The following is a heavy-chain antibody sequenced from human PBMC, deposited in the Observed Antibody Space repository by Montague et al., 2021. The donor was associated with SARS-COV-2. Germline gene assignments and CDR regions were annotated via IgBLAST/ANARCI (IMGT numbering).Heavy chain of an antibody. V-gene: IGHV4-39*02. J-gene: IGHJ3*01. CDR2: IYYTGNT. CDR1: GGSITNNIDY. D-gene: IGHD3-22*01. CDR3: ARLKRYFDSSGSPSAFDF. Sequence: SETLSLTCTVLGGSITNNIDYWAWIRQPPGKGLEWIGSIYYTGNTYYNPSLKSRVTISVVTSKNHFTLKLSSATAAETAVYYCARLKRYFDSSGSPSAFDFWGQGTKVTVSS.